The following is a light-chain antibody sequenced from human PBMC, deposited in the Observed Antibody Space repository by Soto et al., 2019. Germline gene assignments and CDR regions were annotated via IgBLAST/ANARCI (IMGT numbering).Light chain of an antibody. J-gene: IGKJ1*01. CDR3: QQYANSPAT. V-gene: IGKV3-20*01. Sequence: EIVLTQSPGTLSLSPGERATLSCRASQSVGSSYLAWYQQKPGQAPRLLIYGASSRATGIPDRFSGSGSGTSFTLTISRLEPEDFALYYCQQYANSPATFGQGTKVEIK. CDR2: GAS. CDR1: QSVGSSY.